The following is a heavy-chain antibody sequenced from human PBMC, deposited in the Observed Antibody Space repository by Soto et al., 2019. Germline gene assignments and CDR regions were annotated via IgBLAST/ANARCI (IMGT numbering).Heavy chain of an antibody. J-gene: IGHJ6*02. CDR2: LGFDGGGR. V-gene: IGHV3-33*01. CDR3: AREPVGPDYAMDV. D-gene: IGHD1-26*01. CDR1: GFDFSSYG. Sequence: QMQLVESGGSVVQPGTSLRLSCAAFGFDFSSYGMHWVRQTPGKGLEWVAVLGFDGGGRYYADSVKGRFTISRDNSTKMLYLQMDSLRAEDTALYYCAREPVGPDYAMDVWGQGTTVTVSS.